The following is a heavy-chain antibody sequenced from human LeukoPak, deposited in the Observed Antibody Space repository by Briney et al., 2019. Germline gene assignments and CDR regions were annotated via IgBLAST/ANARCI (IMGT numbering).Heavy chain of an antibody. V-gene: IGHV1-2*02. D-gene: IGHD5-18*01. CDR2: INPNSGGT. Sequence: SVNVSCKASGYSFIGYYMHWVRQAPGQGLEWMGWINPNSGGTNYAQKFQGRVTMTRDTSISTAYMELRRLRSDDTAVYYCAREGRVDSAVVLFDYWGQGTLVTVSS. CDR3: AREGRVDSAVVLFDY. CDR1: GYSFIGYY. J-gene: IGHJ4*02.